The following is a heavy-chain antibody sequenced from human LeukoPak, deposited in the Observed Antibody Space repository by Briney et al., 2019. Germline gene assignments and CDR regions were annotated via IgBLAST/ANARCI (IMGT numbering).Heavy chain of an antibody. J-gene: IGHJ6*03. CDR1: GFTFSTYS. CDR3: AREGQLVRYYFYYMDV. CDR2: ISGTSSYI. V-gene: IGHV3-21*01. Sequence: GGSLRLSCAASGFTFSTYSMNWVRQAPGKGLEWVSSISGTSSYIYYADSVKGRFTISRDNAKNSLSLQMNSLRAEDTAVYYCAREGQLVRYYFYYMDVWGKGTTVTVSS. D-gene: IGHD6-6*01.